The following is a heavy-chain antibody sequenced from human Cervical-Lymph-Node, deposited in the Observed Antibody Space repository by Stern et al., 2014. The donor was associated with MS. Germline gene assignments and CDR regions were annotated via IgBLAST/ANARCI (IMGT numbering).Heavy chain of an antibody. CDR3: ARAAGILDF. D-gene: IGHD1-1*01. J-gene: IGHJ4*02. CDR2: ISAYNGNT. Sequence: VKLVQAGDEVKKPGASVKGYWKAYGYTFTSDGISWGRQALGRGMEWMGWISAYNGNTNDEQKFQDRVTMTTDTSTSTVYMELRNLRSDDAALYYCARAAGILDFWGQGTLVTVSS. CDR1: GYTFTSDG. V-gene: IGHV1-18*01.